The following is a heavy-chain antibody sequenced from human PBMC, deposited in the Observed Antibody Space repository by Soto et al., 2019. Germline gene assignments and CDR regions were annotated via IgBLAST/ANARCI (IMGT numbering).Heavy chain of an antibody. CDR2: FIPIFGTA. V-gene: IGHV1-69*01. J-gene: IGHJ6*02. Sequence: QVQLVQSGAEVKKPGSSVKVSCKASGGTFSSYAISWVRQAPGQGLEWMGGFIPIFGTANYAQKFQGRVTITADESTSTAYMELSSLRSEDTAVYYCAREVLDTAMVPSYGMDVWGQGTTVTVSS. CDR3: AREVLDTAMVPSYGMDV. CDR1: GGTFSSYA. D-gene: IGHD5-18*01.